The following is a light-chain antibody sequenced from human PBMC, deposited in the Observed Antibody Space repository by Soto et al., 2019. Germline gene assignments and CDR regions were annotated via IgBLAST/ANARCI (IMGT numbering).Light chain of an antibody. J-gene: IGKJ4*01. CDR3: QQYDDLPST. Sequence: DIQMTQSPSSLSASVGDRVTITCQARPDISNYLNWYQQKSGKPPKLLIYDASHLETGVPPRFSGAGYGTEFALTIIILQPEDVATYYGQQYDDLPSTVGGGHKVEV. CDR2: DAS. CDR1: PDISNY. V-gene: IGKV1-33*01.